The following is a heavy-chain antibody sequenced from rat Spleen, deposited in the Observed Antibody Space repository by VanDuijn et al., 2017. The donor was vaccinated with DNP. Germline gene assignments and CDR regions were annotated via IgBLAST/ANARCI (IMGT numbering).Heavy chain of an antibody. CDR2: IRYTGST. J-gene: IGHJ4*01. CDR1: GYSITSYY. V-gene: IGHV3-1*01. Sequence: EVQLQESGPGLVKPSQSLSLTCSVTGYSITSYYWGWIRKFPGNKMEWIGHIRYTGSTSYNPSLKSRVSISRETSKNQFFLQLNSVTAEDTATYYCASYFYDGYFAMDAWGQGTSVTVSS. CDR3: ASYFYDGYFAMDA. D-gene: IGHD1-12*03.